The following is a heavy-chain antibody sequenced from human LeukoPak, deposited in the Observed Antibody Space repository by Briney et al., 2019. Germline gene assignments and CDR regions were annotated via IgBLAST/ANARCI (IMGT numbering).Heavy chain of an antibody. CDR3: ARSEGGYYSYYFDY. CDR2: IYYSGST. J-gene: IGHJ4*02. CDR1: GGSISSYY. Sequence: PSETLSLTCTVSGGSISSYYWSWIRQPPGKGLEWIGYIYYSGSTNYNPSLKSRVTISVDTSKNQFSLKLSSVTAADTAVYYCARSEGGYYSYYFDYWGQGTLVTVSS. V-gene: IGHV4-59*08. D-gene: IGHD3-22*01.